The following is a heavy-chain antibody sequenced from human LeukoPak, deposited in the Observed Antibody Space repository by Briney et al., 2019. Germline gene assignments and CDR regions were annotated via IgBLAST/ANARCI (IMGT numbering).Heavy chain of an antibody. J-gene: IGHJ4*02. CDR3: ARRSYWNDVLDY. D-gene: IGHD1-1*01. CDR2: ISTSGSTI. Sequence: GGSLRLSCAASGFTFSDYYMSWIRQAPGKGLEWVSYISTSGSTIYYADSVRGRFTISRDNAKNSLYLQIISLRAEDTAVYYCARRSYWNDVLDYWGPGTLVTVSS. V-gene: IGHV3-11*04. CDR1: GFTFSDYY.